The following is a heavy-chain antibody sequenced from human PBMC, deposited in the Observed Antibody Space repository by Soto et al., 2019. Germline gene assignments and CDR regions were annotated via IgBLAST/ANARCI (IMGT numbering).Heavy chain of an antibody. CDR3: ARSRTTVTPSGFQH. CDR2: IYYSGST. Sequence: LETLSLTCAVYGESFSGYIWTWIRQPPGKGLEWIGYIYYSGSTNYNPSLKSRVTISVDTSKDQFSLKLSSVTAADTAVYYCARSRTTVTPSGFQHWGQGTLVTVSS. CDR1: GESFSGYI. J-gene: IGHJ1*01. D-gene: IGHD4-17*01. V-gene: IGHV4-59*01.